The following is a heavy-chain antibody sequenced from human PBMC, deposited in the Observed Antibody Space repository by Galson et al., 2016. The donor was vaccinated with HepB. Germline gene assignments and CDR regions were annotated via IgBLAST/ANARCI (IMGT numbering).Heavy chain of an antibody. CDR1: GFIFSKFW. CDR2: VNGDGSST. Sequence: SLRLSCAASGFIFSKFWLSWVRQAPGKGLEWVSRVNGDGSSTSYSDSVKGRFSISRDDAKNTPYLQMNSLRAEDTAVYYCARGGYSYGYPHYFDSWGQGTLVTVSS. J-gene: IGHJ4*02. D-gene: IGHD5-18*01. V-gene: IGHV3-74*01. CDR3: ARGGYSYGYPHYFDS.